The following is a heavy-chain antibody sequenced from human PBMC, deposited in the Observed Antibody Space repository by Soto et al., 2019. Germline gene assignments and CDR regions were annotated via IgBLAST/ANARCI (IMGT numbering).Heavy chain of an antibody. CDR1: GGTFSSYV. V-gene: IGHV1-69*01. Sequence: QVHLEQSGAEVKKPGSSVKVSCKFSGGTFSSYVIIWVRQAPGQGLGWMGGIIPVSGTANYAQKFHGRVTISAEAATNTAYMELSSVRFDDTAVYYCATVDRSVALVGWFDPWGQGTLVTVSS. J-gene: IGHJ5*02. CDR2: IIPVSGTA. D-gene: IGHD2-8*02. CDR3: ATVDRSVALVGWFDP.